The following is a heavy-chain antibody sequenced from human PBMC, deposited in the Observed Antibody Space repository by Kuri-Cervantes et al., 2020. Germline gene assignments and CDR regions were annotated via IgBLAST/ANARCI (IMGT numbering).Heavy chain of an antibody. CDR1: GGTFSSYA. CDR2: IIPIFGTA. J-gene: IGHJ6*03. V-gene: IGHV1-69*05. CDR3: ARGSRDIVVVPSYYYYMDV. Sequence: SSVKVSCKASGGTFSSYAISWVRQAPGQGLEWMGGIIPIFGTANYAQKFQGRVTIATDESTSTAYMELSSLRSEDTAVYYCARGSRDIVVVPSYYYYMDVWGKGTTVTVSS. D-gene: IGHD2-2*01.